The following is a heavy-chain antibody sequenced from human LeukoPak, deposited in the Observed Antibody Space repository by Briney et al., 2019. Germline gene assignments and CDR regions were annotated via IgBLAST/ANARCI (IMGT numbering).Heavy chain of an antibody. J-gene: IGHJ4*02. D-gene: IGHD1-7*01. CDR1: GGTFNDFA. CDR3: ASGNWNYVLGS. CDR2: ITPFFGTS. V-gene: IGHV1-69*05. Sequence: GASVKASCKASGGTFNDFAFSWVRQAPGPGLEWMGGITPFFGTSKYAQKFQGRVTITTDESTSTVYMELSSLRSDDTAVYYCASGNWNYVLGSWGQGTLVTVSS.